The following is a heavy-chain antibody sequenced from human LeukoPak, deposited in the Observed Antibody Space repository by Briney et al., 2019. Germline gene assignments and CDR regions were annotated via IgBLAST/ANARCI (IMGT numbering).Heavy chain of an antibody. Sequence: GGSLRLSCSASGFTFSSYSMKWVRQAPGKGLENVSSISSSSSYIYYADSVKGRLTISRDNAKNSLYLQMNSLRAEDTAVYYCARDGYSSSWYPQTYYFDYWGQGTLVTVFS. D-gene: IGHD6-13*01. CDR2: ISSSSSYI. J-gene: IGHJ4*02. CDR1: GFTFSSYS. V-gene: IGHV3-21*01. CDR3: ARDGYSSSWYPQTYYFDY.